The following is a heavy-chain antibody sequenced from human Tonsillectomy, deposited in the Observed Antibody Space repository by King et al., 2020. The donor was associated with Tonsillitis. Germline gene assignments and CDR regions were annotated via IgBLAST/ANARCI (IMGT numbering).Heavy chain of an antibody. CDR2: IYTSGSP. CDR3: AREWDYGSGSASLDY. Sequence: QLQESGPGLVKPSETLSLTCTVSGGSIRSYYCRWIRQHAGKGLEWIGRIYTSGSPNYNPSLQGRVTISGDTSTNQFYLKRSSVTAADTAVYYCAREWDYGSGSASLDYWGQGTLVTVSS. D-gene: IGHD3-10*01. J-gene: IGHJ4*02. CDR1: GGSIRSYY. V-gene: IGHV4-4*07.